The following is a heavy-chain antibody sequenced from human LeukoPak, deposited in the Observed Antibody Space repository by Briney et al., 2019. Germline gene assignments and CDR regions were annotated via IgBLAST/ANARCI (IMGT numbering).Heavy chain of an antibody. V-gene: IGHV3-23*01. D-gene: IGHD3-3*01. CDR1: GFTFSNYA. Sequence: PGGSLRLSCAASGFTFSNYAMSWVRQAPGKGLEWVSAISGSGGSTYYADSVKGRFTISRDISKNTLYLQINSLRAEDTAVYYCAKDGRITIFGVVIYYFDYWGQGTLVTVSS. J-gene: IGHJ4*02. CDR2: ISGSGGST. CDR3: AKDGRITIFGVVIYYFDY.